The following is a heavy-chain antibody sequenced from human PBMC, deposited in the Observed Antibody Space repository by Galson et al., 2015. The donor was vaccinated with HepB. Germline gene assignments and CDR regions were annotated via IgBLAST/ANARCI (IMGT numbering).Heavy chain of an antibody. CDR1: GYTFTGYY. CDR3: ARWRQYGLDLYDS. Sequence: SVKVSCKASGYTFTGYYMHWVRQAPGQGLEWMGWINPDSGGTNYAQKFQGRVTMTRDTSISTAYMELSGLRFDDTAIYYCARWRQYGLDLYDSWGQGTLVIVSS. V-gene: IGHV1-2*02. J-gene: IGHJ4*02. D-gene: IGHD5-24*01. CDR2: INPDSGGT.